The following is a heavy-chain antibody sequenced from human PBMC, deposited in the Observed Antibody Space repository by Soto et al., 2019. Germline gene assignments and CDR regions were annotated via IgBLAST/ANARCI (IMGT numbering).Heavy chain of an antibody. J-gene: IGHJ4*02. Sequence: SETLSLTCTVSGASISSSYWSWIRQSPERGLEWIAYVYHTGATNYNPSLKSRVTITLYTSTGQFSLNLTSLTTADTAVYFCARGGNRYSNVASGVGGFDYWGQGSLVTVSS. CDR3: ARGGNRYSNVASGVGGFDY. CDR2: VYHTGAT. D-gene: IGHD5-12*01. CDR1: GASISSSY. V-gene: IGHV4-59*01.